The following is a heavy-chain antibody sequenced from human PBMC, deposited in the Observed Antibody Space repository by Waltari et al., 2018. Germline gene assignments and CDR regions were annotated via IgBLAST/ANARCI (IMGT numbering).Heavy chain of an antibody. CDR1: GFNFGDYA. CDR2: IRSKTYGGAP. V-gene: IGHV3-49*04. Sequence: EVQLAESGGGLVQPGRSLRLSCTASGFNFGDYAMTWVRQVPGKGLEWVGFIRSKTYGGAPEYAASVKGRFTISIYDSKSVAYLQMNSLRTEDTALYYCTRADGMTDLDYWGQGALVTVSS. CDR3: TRADGMTDLDY. J-gene: IGHJ4*02.